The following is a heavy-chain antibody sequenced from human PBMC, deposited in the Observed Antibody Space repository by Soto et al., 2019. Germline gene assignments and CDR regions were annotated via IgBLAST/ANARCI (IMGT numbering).Heavy chain of an antibody. D-gene: IGHD2-2*01. V-gene: IGHV1-69*12. CDR3: ARHVPAAGYYYGMDV. J-gene: IGHJ6*02. CDR1: GGTFSSYA. CDR2: IIPIFGTA. Sequence: QVQLVQSGAEVKKPGSSVKVSCKASGGTFSSYAISWVRQAPGQGLEWMGGIIPIFGTANYAQKFQGRVRITADESTGTASMELSSLRSEDTAVYYCARHVPAAGYYYGMDVWGQGTTVTVSS.